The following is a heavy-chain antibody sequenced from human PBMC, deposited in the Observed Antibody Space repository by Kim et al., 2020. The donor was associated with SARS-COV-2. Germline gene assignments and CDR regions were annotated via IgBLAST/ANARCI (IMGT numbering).Heavy chain of an antibody. CDR1: GGSISSGGYY. V-gene: IGHV4-31*03. Sequence: SETLSLTCTVSGGSISSGGYYWSWIRQHPAKGLEWIGYISYSGSTYYNPSLKSRVTISVDTSKNQFSLKLTSVTAADTAVYYCVRVRPTMIVVVMYFDYWRQGTLVTVSS. CDR3: VRVRPTMIVVVMYFDY. J-gene: IGHJ4*02. D-gene: IGHD3-22*01. CDR2: ISYSGST.